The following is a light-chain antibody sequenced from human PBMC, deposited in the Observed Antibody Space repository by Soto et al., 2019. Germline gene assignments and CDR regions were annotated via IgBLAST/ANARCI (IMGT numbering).Light chain of an antibody. CDR1: QSLLESNGYNY. CDR2: MGS. J-gene: IGKJ1*01. Sequence: EIVMTQSPLSLPVTPGESASISCRSSQSLLESNGYNYLDWYLQKPGHSPQLLIYMGSNRSSGVPDRFSGSGSGTDFTLKISEVEAEDVGVYYCMQALQSPTTFGQGTKVDIK. CDR3: MQALQSPTT. V-gene: IGKV2-28*01.